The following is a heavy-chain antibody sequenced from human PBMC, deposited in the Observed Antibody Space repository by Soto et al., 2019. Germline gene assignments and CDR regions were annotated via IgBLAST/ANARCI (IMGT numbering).Heavy chain of an antibody. CDR3: ARMYYYDSSGSQSAGDY. CDR2: INHSGST. V-gene: IGHV4-34*01. CDR1: GGSFSGYY. Sequence: SETLSLTCAVYGGSFSGYYSSWIHQPPGKGLEWIGEINHSGSTNYNPSLKSRVTISVDTSKNQFSLTLSSVTAADTAVYYCARMYYYDSSGSQSAGDYWCQGTLVTVSS. J-gene: IGHJ4*02. D-gene: IGHD3-22*01.